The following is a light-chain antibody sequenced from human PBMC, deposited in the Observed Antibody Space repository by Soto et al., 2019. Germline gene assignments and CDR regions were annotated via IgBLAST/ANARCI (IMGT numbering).Light chain of an antibody. CDR2: GAS. J-gene: IGKJ3*01. V-gene: IGKV3-15*01. CDR3: HQYNSWRRCT. CDR1: QSVNLN. Sequence: EIMMTQSPGTLSVSPGEGATLSCTASQSVNLNLAWYQQKPGQPPRLLLYGASTRATGIPVRFRGCGSGTESTLPISGLQSEDSAVSSCHQYNSWRRCTFGPGTKVEI.